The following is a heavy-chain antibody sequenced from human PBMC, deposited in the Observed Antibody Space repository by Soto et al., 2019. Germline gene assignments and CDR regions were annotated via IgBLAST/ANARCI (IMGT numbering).Heavy chain of an antibody. CDR3: ARGRPGRSSGWYNY. CDR2: INPSGST. D-gene: IGHD6-19*01. J-gene: IGHJ4*02. CDR1: GGSFSGYY. Sequence: SETLSLTCAVYGGSFSGYYWSWIRQPPGKGLEWIGEINPSGSTNYNPSLKGRVTISVDTSKNQFSLNLSSVTAAGTAVYYCARGRPGRSSGWYNYWGQGTLVTVSS. V-gene: IGHV4-34*01.